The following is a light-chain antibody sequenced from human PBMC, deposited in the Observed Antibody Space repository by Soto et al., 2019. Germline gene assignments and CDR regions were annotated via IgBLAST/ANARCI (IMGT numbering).Light chain of an antibody. J-gene: IGLJ1*01. CDR3: QSYDSSLSGYV. V-gene: IGLV1-40*01. CDR2: ANT. CDR1: SSNIGAAYD. Sequence: QSALTQPPSVSGAPGQRVTISCTGSSSNIGAAYDVHSYQQLPGTAPKLLIYANTNRPSGVPGRFSGSKSGTSASLAITGLQAEDEADYYCQSYDSSLSGYVFGTGTKVTVL.